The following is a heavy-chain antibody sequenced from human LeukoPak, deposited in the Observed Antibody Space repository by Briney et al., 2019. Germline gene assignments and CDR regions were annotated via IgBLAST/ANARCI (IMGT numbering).Heavy chain of an antibody. CDR3: ASAGSGWSDFDY. V-gene: IGHV3-74*01. D-gene: IGHD6-19*01. Sequence: GGSLRLSCAASGFTSSSYWMHWVRQVPGKGLVWVSRISGDGTARNYADSVKGRFTISRDDAKNTVDLQMNSLRDEDTAVYYCASAGSGWSDFDYWGQGTLVTVSS. CDR2: ISGDGTAR. J-gene: IGHJ4*02. CDR1: GFTSSSYW.